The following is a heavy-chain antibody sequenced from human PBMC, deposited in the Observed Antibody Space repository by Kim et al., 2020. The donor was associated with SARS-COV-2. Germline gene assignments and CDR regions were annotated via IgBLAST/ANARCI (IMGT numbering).Heavy chain of an antibody. D-gene: IGHD3-3*01. V-gene: IGHV3-15*01. Sequence: GGSLRLSCAASGFTFSNAWMSWVRQAPGKGLEWVGRIKSKTDGGTTDYATPVKGRFTISRDDSKNTLYLQMNSLKTEDTAVYYCTTDVFGVVPRLDYWGQGTLFTVSS. J-gene: IGHJ4*02. CDR2: IKSKTDGGTT. CDR1: GFTFSNAW. CDR3: TTDVFGVVPRLDY.